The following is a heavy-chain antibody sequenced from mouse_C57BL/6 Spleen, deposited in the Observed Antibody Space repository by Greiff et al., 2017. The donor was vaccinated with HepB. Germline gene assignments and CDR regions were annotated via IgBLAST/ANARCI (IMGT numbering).Heavy chain of an antibody. J-gene: IGHJ1*03. Sequence: QVQLKQSGAELVKPGASVKLSCKASGYTFTEYTIHWVKQRSGQGLEWIGWFYPGSGSIKYNEKFKDKATLTADKSSSTVYMELSRLTSEDSAVYFCARHEEIYYYGSSHWYFDVWAQGPRSPSPQ. CDR2: FYPGSGSI. V-gene: IGHV1-62-2*01. D-gene: IGHD1-1*01. CDR1: GYTFTEYT. CDR3: ARHEEIYYYGSSHWYFDV.